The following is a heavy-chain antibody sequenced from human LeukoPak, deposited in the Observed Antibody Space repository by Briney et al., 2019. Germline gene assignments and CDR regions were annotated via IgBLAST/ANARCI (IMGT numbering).Heavy chain of an antibody. CDR3: ARESGLYGSGSRY. J-gene: IGHJ4*02. V-gene: IGHV1-8*01. D-gene: IGHD3-10*01. Sequence: SVKVSCKASGYTFTSYDINWVRQATGQGLEWMGWMNPNSGNTGYAQKFQGRVTMTRTTSINTAYMELSSLRSDDTAVYYCARESGLYGSGSRYWGQGTLVTVSS. CDR1: GYTFTSYD. CDR2: MNPNSGNT.